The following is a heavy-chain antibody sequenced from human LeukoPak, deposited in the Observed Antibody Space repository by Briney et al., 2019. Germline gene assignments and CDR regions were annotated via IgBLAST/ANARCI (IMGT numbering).Heavy chain of an antibody. J-gene: IGHJ4*02. Sequence: SETLSLTCTVSGGSISSHYWSWIRQPPGKGLEWIGYIYYSGSTNYNPSLKSRVTISVDTSKNQFSLKLSSVTAADTAVYYCARSPYSSGYYYYFDYWGQGALVTVSS. CDR1: GGSISSHY. D-gene: IGHD3-22*01. V-gene: IGHV4-59*11. CDR2: IYYSGST. CDR3: ARSPYSSGYYYYFDY.